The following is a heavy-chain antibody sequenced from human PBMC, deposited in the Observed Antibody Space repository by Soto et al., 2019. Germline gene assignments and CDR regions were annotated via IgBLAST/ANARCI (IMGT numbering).Heavy chain of an antibody. CDR1: GYTFTSYG. CDR3: ATLQTGYPFAS. J-gene: IGHJ5*01. V-gene: IGHV1-18*01. D-gene: IGHD5-12*01. CDR2: ISANNGNT. Sequence: QVQLVQSGAEVKKPGASVKVSCKASGYTFTSYGINWVRQAPGQGLEWMGWISANNGNTHYAQKLQGRVTITTDPSTRTAYIELRSLRSDDTAVYSCATLQTGYPFASWRQGTLVTVSS.